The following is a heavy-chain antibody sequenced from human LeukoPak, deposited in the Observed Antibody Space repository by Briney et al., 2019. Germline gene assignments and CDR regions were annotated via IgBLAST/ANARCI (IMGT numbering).Heavy chain of an antibody. CDR2: IAYDGSRA. CDR1: GFTFGGYG. J-gene: IGHJ4*02. V-gene: IGHV3-33*01. CDR3: TRYNKDHFDY. D-gene: IGHD1-14*01. Sequence: PGGSLRLSCAGSGFTFGGYGMHWFRQTPGKGLGWVAVIAYDGSRAFYADSVKGRFTISRDNSKNTMSVQMDDLRAEDTAVYYCTRYNKDHFDYWGQGTLVTVSS.